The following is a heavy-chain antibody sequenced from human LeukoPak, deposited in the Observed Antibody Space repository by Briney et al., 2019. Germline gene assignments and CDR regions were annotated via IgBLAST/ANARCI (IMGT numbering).Heavy chain of an antibody. Sequence: SETLSLTCAVYGGSFSGYYWSWIRQPPGKGLEWIGEINHSGSTNYNPSLKSRVTISVDTSRNQFSLNLTSVTAADTAVYYCARSHTTIFGVVVSRWFDPWGQGTLVTVSS. D-gene: IGHD3-3*01. J-gene: IGHJ5*02. V-gene: IGHV4-34*01. CDR2: INHSGST. CDR3: ARSHTTIFGVVVSRWFDP. CDR1: GGSFSGYY.